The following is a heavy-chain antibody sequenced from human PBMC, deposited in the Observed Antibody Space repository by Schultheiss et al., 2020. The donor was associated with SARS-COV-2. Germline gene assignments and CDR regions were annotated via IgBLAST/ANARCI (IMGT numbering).Heavy chain of an antibody. CDR3: ASSYAYSGSLIGAFDI. J-gene: IGHJ3*02. V-gene: IGHV3-64*01. D-gene: IGHD1-26*01. Sequence: GGSLRLSCAASGFTFSSYAMHWVRQAPGKGLEYVSAISSNGGSTYYANSVKGRFTISRDNSKNTLYLQMGSLRAEDMAVYYCASSYAYSGSLIGAFDIWGQGTTVTVSS. CDR1: GFTFSSYA. CDR2: ISSNGGST.